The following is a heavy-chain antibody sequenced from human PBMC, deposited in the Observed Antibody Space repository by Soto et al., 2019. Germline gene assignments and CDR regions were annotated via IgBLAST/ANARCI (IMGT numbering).Heavy chain of an antibody. J-gene: IGHJ4*02. V-gene: IGHV4-59*01. CDR1: CGSMSSNY. D-gene: IGHD4-17*01. CDR2: IYYTGST. Sequence: SETLSLTCTFSCGSMSSNYWTWIRQSPGKGLEWIGYIYYTGSTKYNPSPKSRVTISLDTSKNQFSLRLTSVTSADTAVYYCARGGSYGDFFDYWGQGAQVTVSS. CDR3: ARGGSYGDFFDY.